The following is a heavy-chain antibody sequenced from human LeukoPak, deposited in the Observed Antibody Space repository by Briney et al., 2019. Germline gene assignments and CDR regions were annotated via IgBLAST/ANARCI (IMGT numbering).Heavy chain of an antibody. Sequence: PAQPQSLTCSVSGGFISSGSYCWRWIPQPAGEGLEWIERIYTSGSTNYIPSLKSRVTISVDTSKNQSSLQLSAVTAADTAVYYCARGSVQLGLDYWGQGSLATVSS. J-gene: IGHJ4*02. CDR1: GGFISSGSYC. CDR3: ARGSVQLGLDY. V-gene: IGHV4-61*02. CDR2: IYTSGST. D-gene: IGHD1-1*01.